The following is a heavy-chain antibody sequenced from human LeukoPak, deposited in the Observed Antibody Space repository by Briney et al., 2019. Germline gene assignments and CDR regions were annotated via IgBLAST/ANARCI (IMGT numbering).Heavy chain of an antibody. V-gene: IGHV4-59*01. CDR2: IYYSGST. CDR3: VREDASLDY. CDR1: GGSISSYY. Sequence: SETLSLTCTVSGGSISSYYWSWIRQPPGKGLEWIGYIYYSGSTNYNPSLKSRVTISVDTSKNQFSLRLNSVTAADMAIYYCVREDASLDYWGQGALVTVSS. D-gene: IGHD2-2*01. J-gene: IGHJ4*02.